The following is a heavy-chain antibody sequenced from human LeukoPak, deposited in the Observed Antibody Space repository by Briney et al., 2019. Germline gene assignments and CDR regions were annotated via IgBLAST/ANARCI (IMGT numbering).Heavy chain of an antibody. CDR2: INSNGGGT. D-gene: IGHD6-13*01. CDR1: GYTFSDYY. J-gene: IGHJ4*02. Sequence: ASVKVSSKASGYTFSDYYMHWVRQAPGQGLEWMGWINSNGGGTTYAQNFQGRVTMARDTSITTVYMELSSLTSDDTAVYYCARGGGLALAGTRFDYWGRGTLVTVSS. V-gene: IGHV1-2*02. CDR3: ARGGGLALAGTRFDY.